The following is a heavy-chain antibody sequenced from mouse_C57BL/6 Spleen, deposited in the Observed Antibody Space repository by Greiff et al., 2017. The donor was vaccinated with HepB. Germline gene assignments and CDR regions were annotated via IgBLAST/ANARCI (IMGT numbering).Heavy chain of an antibody. CDR2: IDPSDSYT. J-gene: IGHJ2*01. D-gene: IGHD1-1*02. CDR1: GYTFTSYW. V-gene: IGHV1-50*01. CDR3: ARPLWDY. Sequence: QVQLQQPGAELVKPGASVKLSCKASGYTFTSYWMQWVKQRPGQGLEWIGEIDPSDSYTNYNQKFKGKATLTVDTSSSTAYMQLSSLTSEDSAVYYCARPLWDYWGQGTTRTVSS.